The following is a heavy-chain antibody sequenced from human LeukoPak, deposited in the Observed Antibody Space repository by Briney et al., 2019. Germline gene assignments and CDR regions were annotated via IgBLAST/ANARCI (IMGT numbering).Heavy chain of an antibody. D-gene: IGHD3-22*01. CDR3: RLDSNDYYSFDY. CDR1: DGSISSSSYD. Sequence: KPSETLSLTCSVSDGSISSSSYDWGWIRQPPGKGLEWIGSIYYSGNTHYNPSLKSRLTISVDRSKNQFSLRLSSVTAADTAVYYCRLDSNDYYSFDYWGRGILVTVSS. V-gene: IGHV4-39*07. CDR2: IYYSGNT. J-gene: IGHJ4*02.